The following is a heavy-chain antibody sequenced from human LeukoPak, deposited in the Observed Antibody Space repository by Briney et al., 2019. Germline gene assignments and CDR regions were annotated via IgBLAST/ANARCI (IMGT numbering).Heavy chain of an antibody. V-gene: IGHV4-4*08. J-gene: IGHJ4*02. CDR3: ARDGWNYDILTGYKYYFDY. CDR1: GGSISTYY. D-gene: IGHD3-9*01. CDR2: IYTSGST. Sequence: SETLSLTCTVFGGSISTYYWSWIRQPPGKGLEWIGRIYTSGSTNYNPSLKSRVTISVDTSKNQFSLKLSSVTAADTAVYYCARDGWNYDILTGYKYYFDYWGQGTLVTVSS.